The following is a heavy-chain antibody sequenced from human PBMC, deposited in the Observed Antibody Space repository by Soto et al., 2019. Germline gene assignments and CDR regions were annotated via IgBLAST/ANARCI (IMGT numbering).Heavy chain of an antibody. Sequence: QVQIQQWGAGLLKPSETLSLTCAVYGESFSGYYWSWIRQPPGKGLEWIGEINHSGSTNYSPSLKSRGTISVDTSKNQFSLKLSSVTAADTAVFYCARTYGSSWYMTFDYWGQGTLVTVSS. CDR2: INHSGST. D-gene: IGHD6-13*01. J-gene: IGHJ4*02. V-gene: IGHV4-34*01. CDR1: GESFSGYY. CDR3: ARTYGSSWYMTFDY.